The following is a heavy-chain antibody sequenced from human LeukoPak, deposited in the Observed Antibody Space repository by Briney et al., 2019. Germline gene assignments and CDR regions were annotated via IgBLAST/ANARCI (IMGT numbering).Heavy chain of an antibody. D-gene: IGHD4-17*01. CDR3: ARAPDYGDYYNWFDP. Sequence: GGSLRLSCAASGFTVSSNYMSWVRQAPGKGLEWVSVIYSGGSTYYADSVKGRFTISRDNSKNTLYLQMNSLRAEDTAVYYCARAPDYGDYYNWFDPWGQGALVTVSS. CDR1: GFTVSSNY. V-gene: IGHV3-66*01. J-gene: IGHJ5*02. CDR2: IYSGGST.